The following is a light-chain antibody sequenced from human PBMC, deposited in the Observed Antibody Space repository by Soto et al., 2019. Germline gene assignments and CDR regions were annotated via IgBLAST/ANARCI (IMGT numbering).Light chain of an antibody. Sequence: DIQMTQSPSTLSANVGDRVIITCRASRSINRWLAWYQQQVGKAPKLLIYDASILKSGVPSRFSGSGSGTEFTLTISSLQPDDFATYYCQQYDSYSWTFGQGTKVDVK. CDR2: DAS. CDR1: RSINRW. J-gene: IGKJ1*01. CDR3: QQYDSYSWT. V-gene: IGKV1-5*01.